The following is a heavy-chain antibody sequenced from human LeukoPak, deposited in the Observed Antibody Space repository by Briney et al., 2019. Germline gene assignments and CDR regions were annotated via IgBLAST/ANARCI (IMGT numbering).Heavy chain of an antibody. J-gene: IGHJ5*02. V-gene: IGHV1-69*05. CDR3: ARDRGYYGSGSYYRYNWFDP. Sequence: GASVKVSCKASGGTFSSYAISWVRQAPGQGLEWMGGIIPIFGTANYAQKFQGGVTITTDESTSTAYMELSSLRSEDTAVYYCARDRGYYGSGSYYRYNWFDPWGQGTLVTVSS. D-gene: IGHD3-10*01. CDR2: IIPIFGTA. CDR1: GGTFSSYA.